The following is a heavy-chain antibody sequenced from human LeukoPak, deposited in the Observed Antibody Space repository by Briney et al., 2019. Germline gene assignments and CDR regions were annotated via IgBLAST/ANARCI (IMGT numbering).Heavy chain of an antibody. Sequence: GGSLRLSCAASGFTFSNYGMSWVRQAPGKGLEWVSGISGSGTGTYFADSVKGRFTISRDNAKNSLYLQMNSLRAEDTAVYYCARDDYGGLDYWGQGTLVTVSS. D-gene: IGHD4-23*01. V-gene: IGHV3-23*01. CDR1: GFTFSNYG. CDR2: ISGSGTGT. CDR3: ARDDYGGLDY. J-gene: IGHJ4*02.